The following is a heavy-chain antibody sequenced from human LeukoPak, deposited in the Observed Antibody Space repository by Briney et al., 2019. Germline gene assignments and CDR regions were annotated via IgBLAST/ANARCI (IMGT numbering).Heavy chain of an antibody. V-gene: IGHV3-30*18. J-gene: IGHJ6*03. CDR1: GFTFSSYG. CDR2: ISYDGSNK. Sequence: GGSLRLSCAASGFTFSSYGMHWVRQAPGKGLEWVAVISYDGSNKYYADSVKGRFTISRDNSKNTLYLQMNSLRAEDTAVYYCAKAIRTSCYGCNMDVWGKGTTVTVSS. CDR3: AKAIRTSCYGCNMDV. D-gene: IGHD2-2*01.